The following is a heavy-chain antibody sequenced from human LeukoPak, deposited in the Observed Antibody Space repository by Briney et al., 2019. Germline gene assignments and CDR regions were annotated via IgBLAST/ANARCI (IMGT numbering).Heavy chain of an antibody. Sequence: GGSLRLSCAASGFTFSSYWMSWVRQAPGKGLEWVANIKQDGSEKYYVDSVKGRFTISRDNAKNSLYLQMNSLRAEDTAVYYCARGADQDYYDFWSGSYYFDYWGQGTLVTVSS. CDR2: IKQDGSEK. CDR3: ARGADQDYYDFWSGSYYFDY. D-gene: IGHD3-3*01. CDR1: GFTFSSYW. J-gene: IGHJ4*02. V-gene: IGHV3-7*01.